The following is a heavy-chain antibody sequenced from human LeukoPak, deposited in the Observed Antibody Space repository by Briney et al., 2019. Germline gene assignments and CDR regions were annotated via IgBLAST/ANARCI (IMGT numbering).Heavy chain of an antibody. CDR2: IIPMLGTG. V-gene: IGHV1-69*01. J-gene: IGHJ4*02. CDR1: GGTFSGYA. D-gene: IGHD6-13*01. Sequence: SVKVSCKASGGTFSGYAVSWVRQVPGQGLEWMGGIIPMLGTGNYAPKFQGRVTITADESRSTVYMEMNSLKSEDTAAYYCARARIAAAGRFDYWGQGTLVTVSS. CDR3: ARARIAAAGRFDY.